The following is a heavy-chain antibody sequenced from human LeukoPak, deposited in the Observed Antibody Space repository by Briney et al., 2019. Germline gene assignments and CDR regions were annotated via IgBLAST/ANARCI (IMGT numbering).Heavy chain of an antibody. CDR1: GGTFSISA. J-gene: IGHJ3*01. Sequence: SVKVSCKSSGGTFSISAINWVRQAPGQGPEWMGGIIPIYGTANYVQKFQDRVTITADESTSTVYMELSSLRSEDTALYYCATDLANKYDSTGLDAFDVWGQGTMVIVSS. CDR3: ATDLANKYDSTGLDAFDV. CDR2: IIPIYGTA. D-gene: IGHD3-22*01. V-gene: IGHV1-69*13.